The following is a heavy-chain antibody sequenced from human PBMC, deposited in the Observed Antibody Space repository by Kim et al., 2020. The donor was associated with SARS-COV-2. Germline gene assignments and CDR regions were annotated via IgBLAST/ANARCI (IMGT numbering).Heavy chain of an antibody. CDR1: GFTFSSYA. CDR3: ARDRRYSSGWGYYFDY. D-gene: IGHD6-19*01. Sequence: GGSLRLSCAASGFTFSSYAMHWVRQAPGKGLEWVAVISYDGSNKYYADSVKGRFTISRDNSKNTLYLQMNSLRAEDTAVYYCARDRRYSSGWGYYFDYW. J-gene: IGHJ4*01. V-gene: IGHV3-30*04. CDR2: ISYDGSNK.